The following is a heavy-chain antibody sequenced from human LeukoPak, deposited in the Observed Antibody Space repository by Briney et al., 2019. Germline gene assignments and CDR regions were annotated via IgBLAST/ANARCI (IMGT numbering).Heavy chain of an antibody. J-gene: IGHJ4*02. CDR3: ASALGSVGATKDY. V-gene: IGHV3-48*03. D-gene: IGHD1-26*01. CDR1: GFTFSSYE. Sequence: GGSLRLSCAASGFTFSSYEMNWVRQAPGKGLEWVSYISSSGSTIYYADSMKGRFTISRDNAKNSLYLQMNSLRAEDTAVYYCASALGSVGATKDYWGQGTLVTVSS. CDR2: ISSSGSTI.